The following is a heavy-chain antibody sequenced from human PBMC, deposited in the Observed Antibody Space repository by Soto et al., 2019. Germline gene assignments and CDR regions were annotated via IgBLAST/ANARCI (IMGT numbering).Heavy chain of an antibody. CDR3: ARTPMVRGVLRRQRQYYFDY. J-gene: IGHJ4*02. D-gene: IGHD3-10*01. Sequence: GGSLRLSCAASGFTFIGFDMHWVRQATGKGLEWVSAIGTAGDTYYPGSVKGRFTISRENAKNSLYLQMNSLRAEDTAVYYCARTPMVRGVLRRQRQYYFDYWGQGTLVTVSS. CDR1: GFTFIGFD. CDR2: IGTAGDT. V-gene: IGHV3-13*01.